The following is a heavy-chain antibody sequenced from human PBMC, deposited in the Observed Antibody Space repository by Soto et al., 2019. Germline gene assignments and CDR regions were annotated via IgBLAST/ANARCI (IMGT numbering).Heavy chain of an antibody. V-gene: IGHV3-30*18. Sequence: QVQLVESGGGVVQPGRSLRLSCAASGFTFSSYGMHWVRQAPGKGLEWVAVISYDGSNKYYADSVKGRLTISRDNSKNTLYLQMNSLRAEDTAVYYCAKDQGIAVAGTSAFDIWGQGTMVTVSS. D-gene: IGHD6-19*01. J-gene: IGHJ3*02. CDR3: AKDQGIAVAGTSAFDI. CDR2: ISYDGSNK. CDR1: GFTFSSYG.